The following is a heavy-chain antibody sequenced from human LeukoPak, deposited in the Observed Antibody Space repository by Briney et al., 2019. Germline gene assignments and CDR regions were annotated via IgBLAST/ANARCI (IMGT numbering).Heavy chain of an antibody. D-gene: IGHD4-17*01. CDR1: GGTFSSYA. Sequence: ASVKVSCKASGGTFSSYAISWVRQAPGQGLEWMGGIIPIFGTANYAQKFQGRVTITADESTSTAYMELSSLRSEDSAVYYCAGGPTGAGDYENYFDYWGQGTLVTVSS. V-gene: IGHV1-69*13. CDR3: AGGPTGAGDYENYFDY. J-gene: IGHJ4*02. CDR2: IIPIFGTA.